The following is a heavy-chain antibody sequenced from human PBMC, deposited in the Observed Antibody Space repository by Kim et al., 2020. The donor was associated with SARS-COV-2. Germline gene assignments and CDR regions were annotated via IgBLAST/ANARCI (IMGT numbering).Heavy chain of an antibody. J-gene: IGHJ4*02. CDR2: ISDSGGRK. V-gene: IGHV3-23*01. CDR3: AKGYGKRDGYGTPTDY. D-gene: IGHD5-18*01. CDR1: GFTFSLYG. Sequence: GGSLRLSCAASGFTFSLYGMRWVRQAPGKGLEWVSAISDSGGRKYYADSVTGRFTISRDNSKNTLYLQMNSLRAEDTGVYYCAKGYGKRDGYGTPTDYWGQGTLVTVSS.